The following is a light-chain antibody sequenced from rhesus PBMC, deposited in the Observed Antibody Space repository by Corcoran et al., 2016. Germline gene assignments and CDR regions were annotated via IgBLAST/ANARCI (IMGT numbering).Light chain of an antibody. CDR1: QSISNY. CDR3: QQFKNYLYS. CDR2: SAS. Sequence: DIQMTQSPSSLSASVGDRVTITCRASQSISNYLNWYQKEPGKAPKLLIYSASSLQSGVPSRLSGSGSGTEFTLTISSLQPEDFATYYCQQFKNYLYSFGQGTKVEIK. J-gene: IGKJ2*01. V-gene: IGKV1-41*01.